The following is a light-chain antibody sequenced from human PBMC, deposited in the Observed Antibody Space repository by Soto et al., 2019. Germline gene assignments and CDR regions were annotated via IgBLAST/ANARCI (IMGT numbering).Light chain of an antibody. J-gene: IGKJ2*01. CDR3: QQINSYPRMYT. Sequence: DIQLTQSPSFLSASVGDRVTITCRASQGISSYLAWYQQKPGKAPKLLIYAASTLQSGVPSRFSGSGSGTEFNITISSLQPEDFATYYCQQINSYPRMYTFGQGTKLEIK. CDR1: QGISSY. CDR2: AAS. V-gene: IGKV1-9*01.